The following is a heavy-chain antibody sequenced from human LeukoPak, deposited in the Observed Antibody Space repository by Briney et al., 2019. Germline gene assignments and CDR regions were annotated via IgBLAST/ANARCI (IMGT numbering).Heavy chain of an antibody. Sequence: GGSLRLSCAASGFTFSSYAMSWVRQAPGKGLEWVSAISGSGGSTYYADSVKGRFTISRDNSKNTLYLQMNSLRAEDTPVYYCAKSYDFWSGYPSGGFDYWGQGTLVTVSS. J-gene: IGHJ4*02. D-gene: IGHD3-3*01. CDR1: GFTFSSYA. CDR2: ISGSGGST. CDR3: AKSYDFWSGYPSGGFDY. V-gene: IGHV3-23*01.